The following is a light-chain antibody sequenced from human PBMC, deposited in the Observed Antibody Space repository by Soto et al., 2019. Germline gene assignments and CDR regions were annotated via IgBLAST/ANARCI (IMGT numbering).Light chain of an antibody. CDR2: GAS. J-gene: IGKJ2*01. CDR1: QSISSSS. V-gene: IGKV3-20*01. Sequence: EIVLTQSPGTLSLSPGQRATLSCRASQSISSSSLAWYQQRPGQAPSLLIYGASRRATGIPDRFSGSGSGTDFSLIITRLEPEDFSVYYCQHYRASPQYTFGQGTKLEIK. CDR3: QHYRASPQYT.